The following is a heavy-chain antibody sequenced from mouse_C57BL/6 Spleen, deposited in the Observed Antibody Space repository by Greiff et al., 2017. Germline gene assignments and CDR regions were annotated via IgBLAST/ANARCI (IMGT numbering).Heavy chain of an antibody. CDR3: AREGPYYGSSYWYFDV. CDR2: INPNNGGT. Sequence: EVKLQQSGPELVKPGASVKISCKASGYTFTDYYMNWVKQSHGKSLEWIGDINPNNGGTSYNQKFKGKATLTVDKSSSTAYMELRSLTSEDSAVYYCAREGPYYGSSYWYFDVWGTGTTVTVSS. D-gene: IGHD1-1*01. V-gene: IGHV1-26*01. CDR1: GYTFTDYY. J-gene: IGHJ1*03.